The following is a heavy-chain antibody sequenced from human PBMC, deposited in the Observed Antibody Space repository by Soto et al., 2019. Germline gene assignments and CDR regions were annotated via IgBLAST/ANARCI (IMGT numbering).Heavy chain of an antibody. V-gene: IGHV1-69*01. Sequence: QVQLVQSGAEVKKPGSSVKVSCKASGGTFSSYXIXXVXXXXXXXXXXXGGIIPISGTANYAQKFQGRVTITADESTSTAYMELSSLRSEDTAVYYCARSQGSSTSLEIYYYYYYGMDVWGQGTTVTVSS. CDR3: ARSQGSSTSLEIYYYYYYGMDV. J-gene: IGHJ6*02. D-gene: IGHD2-2*01. CDR2: IIPISGTA. CDR1: GGTFSSYX.